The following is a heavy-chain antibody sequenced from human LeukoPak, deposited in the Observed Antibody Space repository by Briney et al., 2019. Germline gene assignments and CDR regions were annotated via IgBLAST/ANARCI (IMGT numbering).Heavy chain of an antibody. V-gene: IGHV4-34*01. CDR1: GGSFSGYY. CDR3: ARGCLLRFLEWLQTTSYCWFDP. D-gene: IGHD3-3*01. CDR2: INHSGST. Sequence: SETLSLTCAVYGGSFSGYYWSWIRQPPGKGLEWIGEINHSGSTNYNPSLKSRVTISVDTSKNQFSLKLSSVTAADTAVYYCARGCLLRFLEWLQTTSYCWFDPWGQGTLVTVPS. J-gene: IGHJ5*02.